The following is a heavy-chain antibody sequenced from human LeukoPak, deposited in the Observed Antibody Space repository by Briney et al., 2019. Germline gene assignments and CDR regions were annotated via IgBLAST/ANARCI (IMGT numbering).Heavy chain of an antibody. D-gene: IGHD5-18*01. Sequence: SETLSLTCAVYGGSFSGYYWSWIRQPPGKGLEWIGEINHSGSTNYNPSLKSRVTISVDTSKNQFPLKLSSVTAADTAVYYCARGIRGYSYGPFDYWGQGTLVTVSS. CDR2: INHSGST. CDR3: ARGIRGYSYGPFDY. CDR1: GGSFSGYY. J-gene: IGHJ4*02. V-gene: IGHV4-34*01.